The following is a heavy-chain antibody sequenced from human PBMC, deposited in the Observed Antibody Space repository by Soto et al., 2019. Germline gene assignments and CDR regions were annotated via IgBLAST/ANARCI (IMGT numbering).Heavy chain of an antibody. CDR1: GYTFTSYG. V-gene: IGHV1-18*01. CDR3: ARDLRRVQVTGRFDY. CDR2: ISPYSGNT. D-gene: IGHD1-20*01. J-gene: IGHJ4*02. Sequence: ASVKVSCKASGYTFTSYGISWVRQAPGQGLEWMGRISPYSGNTSYAQKFQGRVTMTRDTSTSTVYMELSSLRSEDTAVYYCARDLRRVQVTGRFDYWGQGTLVTVSS.